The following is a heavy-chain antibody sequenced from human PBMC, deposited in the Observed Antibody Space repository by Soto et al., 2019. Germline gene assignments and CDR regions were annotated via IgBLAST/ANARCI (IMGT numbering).Heavy chain of an antibody. CDR1: GFTFSSYG. CDR2: IWYDGSNK. D-gene: IGHD3-10*01. Sequence: QVQLVESGGGVVQPGRSLRLSCAASGFTFSSYGMHWVRQAPGKGLERGAVIWYDGSNKYYADSVKGRFTISRDNSKNTMYLHMNSLRAEDTAVYYCAREPNYYGSWSPQELDYWGQGTLVTVSS. J-gene: IGHJ4*02. V-gene: IGHV3-33*01. CDR3: AREPNYYGSWSPQELDY.